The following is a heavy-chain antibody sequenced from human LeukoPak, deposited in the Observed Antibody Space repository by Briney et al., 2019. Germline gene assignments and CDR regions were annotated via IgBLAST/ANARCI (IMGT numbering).Heavy chain of an antibody. CDR3: AKGDCASGSCYFDD. V-gene: IGHV3-23*01. CDR1: GFTLSKHP. J-gene: IGHJ4*02. D-gene: IGHD2-8*01. CDR2: LSDTGDSR. Sequence: GGSLRLSCAASGFTLSKHPMYWVRQAPGKGLEWVSSLSDTGDSRHYADSVKGRFAISRDSARSALYLQMNSLRAEDTAVYYCAKGDCASGSCYFDDWGQGSQVTVSS.